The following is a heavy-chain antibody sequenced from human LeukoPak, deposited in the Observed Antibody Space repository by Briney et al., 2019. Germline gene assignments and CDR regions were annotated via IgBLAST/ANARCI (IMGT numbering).Heavy chain of an antibody. D-gene: IGHD5-12*01. Sequence: GGSLRLSCAASGNYWMHWVRQVPGKGLVWVSHINSDGSSTNYADSVKGRFTISRDNAKNTLYLQMNSLRAEDTAVYYCARAQHSGYERYQYYFDYWGQGTLVTVSS. J-gene: IGHJ4*02. CDR3: ARAQHSGYERYQYYFDY. CDR1: GNYW. CDR2: INSDGSST. V-gene: IGHV3-74*01.